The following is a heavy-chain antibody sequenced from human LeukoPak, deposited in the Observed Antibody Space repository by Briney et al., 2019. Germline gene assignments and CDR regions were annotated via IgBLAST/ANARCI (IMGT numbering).Heavy chain of an antibody. CDR2: ISRDSTTV. D-gene: IGHD6-19*01. Sequence: PGGSLRLSCAASGFTFSSYNMNWVRQAPGKGLEWISYISRDSTTVYYADSVKGRFTISRDNDKRSLYLQMNTLRVEDTAFYYCAMDYLDGTANYSGRSQWGQGTLVTVSS. CDR1: GFTFSSYN. CDR3: AMDYLDGTANYSGRSQ. V-gene: IGHV3-48*04. J-gene: IGHJ4*02.